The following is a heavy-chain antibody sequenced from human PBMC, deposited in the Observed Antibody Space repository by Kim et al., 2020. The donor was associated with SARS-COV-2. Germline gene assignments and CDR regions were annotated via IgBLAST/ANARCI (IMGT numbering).Heavy chain of an antibody. CDR3: ARHYYDSSGYLRGGFDP. D-gene: IGHD3-22*01. J-gene: IGHJ5*02. Sequence: ASVKDSCKASGYTFTGYYMHWVRQAPGQGLEWMGWINPNSGGTNYAQKFQGRVTMTRDTSISTAYMELSRLRSDDTAVYYCARHYYDSSGYLRGGFDPWGQGTLVTVSS. CDR1: GYTFTGYY. CDR2: INPNSGGT. V-gene: IGHV1-2*02.